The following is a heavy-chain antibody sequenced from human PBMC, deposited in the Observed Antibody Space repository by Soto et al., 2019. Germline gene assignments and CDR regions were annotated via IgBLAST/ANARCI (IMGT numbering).Heavy chain of an antibody. J-gene: IGHJ4*02. V-gene: IGHV3-23*01. CDR2: ISGSGGST. CDR3: AKGTDHPAAGLN. CDR1: GFSFISYA. D-gene: IGHD6-13*01. Sequence: PWGSLRLSCAASGFSFISYAIIFFRQAPLKGLEWVSAISGSGGSTYYADSVKGRFTISRDNSKNTLYLQMNSLRAEDTAVYYCAKGTDHPAAGLNWGQGTLVTVSS.